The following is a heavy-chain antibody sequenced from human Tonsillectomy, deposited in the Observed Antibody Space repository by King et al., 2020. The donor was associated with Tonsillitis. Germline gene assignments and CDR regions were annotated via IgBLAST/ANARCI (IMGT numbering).Heavy chain of an antibody. D-gene: IGHD6-19*01. CDR2: ISWNSGSI. CDR3: AKDMGQWLGGGLDY. CDR1: GFTFDDYA. Sequence: VQLVESGGGLVQPGRSLRLSCAASGFTFDDYAMYWVRQAPGKGLEWVSGISWNSGSIDYAGSVKGRFTISRDNAKNSLYLQMNSLRAEDTALYYCAKDMGQWLGGGLDYWGQGTLVTVSS. J-gene: IGHJ4*02. V-gene: IGHV3-9*01.